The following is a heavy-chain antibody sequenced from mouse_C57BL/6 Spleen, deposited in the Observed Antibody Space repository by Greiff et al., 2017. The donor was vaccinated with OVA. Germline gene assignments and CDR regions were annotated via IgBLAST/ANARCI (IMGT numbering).Heavy chain of an antibody. CDR3: ARSRGSFDY. Sequence: QVQLQQSGAELVMPGASVKLSCKASGYTFTSYWMHWVKQRPGQGLEWIGEIDPSDSYTNYNQKFKGKSTLTVDKSSSTAYMQLSSLTSEDSAVYYCARSRGSFDYWGQGTTLTVSS. CDR2: IDPSDSYT. V-gene: IGHV1-69*01. J-gene: IGHJ2*01. CDR1: GYTFTSYW. D-gene: IGHD3-2*02.